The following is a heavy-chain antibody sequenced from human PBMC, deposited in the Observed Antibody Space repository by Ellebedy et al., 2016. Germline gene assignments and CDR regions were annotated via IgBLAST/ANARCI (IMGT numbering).Heavy chain of an antibody. CDR1: GYTFIGYY. V-gene: IGHV1-18*04. Sequence: ASVKVSCXPSGYTFIGYYMHWVRQAPGQGLEWMGWISAYNGNTNYAQKLQGRVTMTTDTSTSTAYMELRSLRSDDTAVYYCARAQLWGHGLNVDYWGQGTLVTVSS. J-gene: IGHJ4*02. CDR2: ISAYNGNT. D-gene: IGHD5-18*01. CDR3: ARAQLWGHGLNVDY.